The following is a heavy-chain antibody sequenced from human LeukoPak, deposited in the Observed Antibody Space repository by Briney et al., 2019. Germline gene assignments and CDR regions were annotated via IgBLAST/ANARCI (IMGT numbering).Heavy chain of an antibody. J-gene: IGHJ4*02. V-gene: IGHV1-18*01. Sequence: GASVKVSCKASGDTVSSYGISWVRQAPGQGLEWMGWISAYNGNTNYAQKLQGRVTMTTDTSTSTAYMELRSLRSDDTAVYYCARLTPYGGYNPDLREYFAYWGQGTLVTVSS. CDR3: ARLTPYGGYNPDLREYFAY. CDR1: GDTVSSYG. CDR2: ISAYNGNT. D-gene: IGHD1-14*01.